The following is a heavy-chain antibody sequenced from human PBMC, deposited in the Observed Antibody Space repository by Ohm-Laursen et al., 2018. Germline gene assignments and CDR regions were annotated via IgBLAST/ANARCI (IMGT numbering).Heavy chain of an antibody. Sequence: TLSLTCTVSSCAISSGGYYWSCIRQHPGKGLEWIGYSYYSGSTYSNPSLKSRLTISVDTSKNQFSLKLSSVTAADTAVYYCARDNSYKAPGLTGDWSFDLWGRGTLVTVSS. CDR1: SCAISSGGYY. D-gene: IGHD3-10*01. CDR2: SYYSGST. CDR3: ARDNSYKAPGLTGDWSFDL. J-gene: IGHJ2*01. V-gene: IGHV4-31*03.